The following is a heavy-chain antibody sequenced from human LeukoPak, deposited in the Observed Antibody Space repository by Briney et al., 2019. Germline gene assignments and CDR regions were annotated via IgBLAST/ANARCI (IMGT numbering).Heavy chain of an antibody. V-gene: IGHV3-48*03. J-gene: IGHJ4*02. CDR1: GSTFSSYE. CDR3: ARKVAGSDLLY. D-gene: IGHD3-10*01. CDR2: ISSSGDTT. Sequence: TGGSLRLSCAASGSTFSSYEMNWVRQAPGKGLEWLSYISSSGDTTYYAGSAKGRFTISRDNAKSSLYLQMNSLRAEDTAVYYCARKVAGSDLLYWGQGTLATVSS.